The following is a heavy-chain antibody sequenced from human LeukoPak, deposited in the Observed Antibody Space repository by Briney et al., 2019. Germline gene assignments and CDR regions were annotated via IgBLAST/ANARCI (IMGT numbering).Heavy chain of an antibody. CDR3: ARDAWGIAVAGLLY. V-gene: IGHV3-53*01. D-gene: IGHD6-19*01. J-gene: IGHJ4*02. CDR2: IYNGDTT. Sequence: PGGSLRLSCVASGVTVSTNYMSWVRQAPGKGLEFVSVIYNGDTTYYADSVKGRFTISRDNSKNTLFLQMDSLRAEDTAVYCCARDAWGIAVAGLLYWGQGTLVTVSS. CDR1: GVTVSTNY.